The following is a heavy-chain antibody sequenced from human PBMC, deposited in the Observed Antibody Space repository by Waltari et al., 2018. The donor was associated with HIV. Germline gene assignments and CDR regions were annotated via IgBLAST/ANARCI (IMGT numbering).Heavy chain of an antibody. V-gene: IGHV1-18*01. J-gene: IGHJ4*02. Sequence: QVQLVQSGAEVKKPGASVKVSCKASGYTFTSYGISWVRQAPGQGLEWMGWISPSKCNTNYAQKLQGRGTMTTDTTTSTAYIELRSLRSDDTALYYCASSTLIQDGSGRFDYWGQGTLVTVSS. CDR1: GYTFTSYG. CDR2: ISPSKCNT. CDR3: ASSTLIQDGSGRFDY. D-gene: IGHD3-10*01.